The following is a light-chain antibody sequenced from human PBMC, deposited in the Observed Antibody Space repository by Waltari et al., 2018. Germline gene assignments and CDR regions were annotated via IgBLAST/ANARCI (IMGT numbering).Light chain of an antibody. J-gene: IGLJ1*01. Sequence: QSVLTQPASVSGSPGQSISISCSGTNSDVGNYNYVSWYQQHPGKAPKLMIYNVDKRPSGVSDRFSGSKSGNTASLTISGLQAEDEAHYYCNSYTSSRTYVFGTGTKVTVL. CDR1: NSDVGNYNY. CDR3: NSYTSSRTYV. V-gene: IGLV2-14*03. CDR2: NVD.